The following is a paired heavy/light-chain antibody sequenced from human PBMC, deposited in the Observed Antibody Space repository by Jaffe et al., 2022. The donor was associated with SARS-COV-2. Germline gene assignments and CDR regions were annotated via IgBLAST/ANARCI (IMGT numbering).Heavy chain of an antibody. V-gene: IGHV1-2*06. D-gene: IGHD2-15*01. CDR3: AREDLDEGYCSGGSCQSDYYYYGMDV. CDR1: GYTFTGYY. J-gene: IGHJ6*02. CDR2: INPNSGGT. Sequence: QVQLVQSGAEVKKPGASVKVSCKASGYTFTGYYMHWVRQAPGQGLEWMGRINPNSGGTNYAQKFQGRVTMTRDTSISTAYMELSRLRSDDTAVYYCAREDLDEGYCSGGSCQSDYYYYGMDVWGQGTTVTVSS.
Light chain of an antibody. CDR3: QQSYSTYT. J-gene: IGKJ2*01. Sequence: DIQMTQSPSSLSASVGDRVTITCRASQSISSYLNWYQQKPGKAPKLLIYAASSLQSGVPSRFSGSGSGTDFTLTISSLQPEDFATYYCQQSYSTYTFGQGTKLEIK. V-gene: IGKV1-39*01. CDR2: AAS. CDR1: QSISSY.